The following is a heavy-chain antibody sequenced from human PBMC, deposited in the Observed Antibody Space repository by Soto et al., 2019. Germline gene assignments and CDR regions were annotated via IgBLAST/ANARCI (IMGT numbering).Heavy chain of an antibody. CDR2: MNPNSGNT. D-gene: IGHD3-10*01. CDR1: GYTFTSFD. CDR3: ARGPIYGSGSYLSDP. V-gene: IGHV1-8*01. Sequence: QVQLVQSGAEVKKPGASVKVSCKASGYTFTSFDINWVRQATGQGLEGVGWMNPNSGNTGYAQKCQGRVTMTRNTSISTAYMELSSLRSEDTAVYHCARGPIYGSGSYLSDPWGQGTLVTVSS. J-gene: IGHJ5*02.